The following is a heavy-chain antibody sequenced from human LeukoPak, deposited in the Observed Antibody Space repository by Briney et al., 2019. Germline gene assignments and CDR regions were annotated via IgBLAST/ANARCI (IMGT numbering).Heavy chain of an antibody. Sequence: GGSLRLSCAASGFTFSSYSMNWVRQAPGKGLEWVSSISSSSSYIYYADSVKGRFTISRDNAKNSLYLQMNSLRAEDTAVYYCARDAAYSSSWYYFDYWGQGTLVTVSS. D-gene: IGHD6-13*01. CDR2: ISSSSSYI. V-gene: IGHV3-21*01. J-gene: IGHJ4*02. CDR1: GFTFSSYS. CDR3: ARDAAYSSSWYYFDY.